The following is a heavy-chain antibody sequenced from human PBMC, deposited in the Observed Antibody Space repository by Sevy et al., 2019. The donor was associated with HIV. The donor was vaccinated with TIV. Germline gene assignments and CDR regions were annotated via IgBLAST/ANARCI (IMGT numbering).Heavy chain of an antibody. D-gene: IGHD1-1*01. J-gene: IGHJ6*02. V-gene: IGHV5-51*01. Sequence: GESLKISCKGSGYSFTSYWIGWVRQMPGKGLEWMGIIYPGDSDTRYSPSFQGQVTISADKSISTAYLQWSSLKASDTAMYYCARQSTTGTTNYYYGMDVWGQETTVTVSS. CDR3: ARQSTTGTTNYYYGMDV. CDR2: IYPGDSDT. CDR1: GYSFTSYW.